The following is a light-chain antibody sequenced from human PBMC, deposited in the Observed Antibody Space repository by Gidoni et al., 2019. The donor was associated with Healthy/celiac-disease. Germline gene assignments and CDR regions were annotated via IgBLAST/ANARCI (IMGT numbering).Light chain of an antibody. CDR3: QQYDNFRT. CDR2: DAS. J-gene: IGKJ1*01. CDR1: QYISNY. Sequence: DIQMTQSPSSLSASVGDRVTITCQASQYISNYLNWYQQKPGKAPKLLIYDASNLETGVPSRFSGSGSGTDFTLTISSLQPEDIATYYCQQYDNFRTFGQGTKVEIK. V-gene: IGKV1-33*01.